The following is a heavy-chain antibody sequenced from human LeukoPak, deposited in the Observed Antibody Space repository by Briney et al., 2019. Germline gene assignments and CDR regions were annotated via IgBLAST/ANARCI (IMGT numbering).Heavy chain of an antibody. CDR1: GYTFTAYD. D-gene: IGHD1/OR15-1a*01. Sequence: ASVKVSCKTSGYTFTAYDINWVRQAPGQGLEWMGRISAYNGYTNYGQKLQGRVTMTTDTSTNTAYMELRSLRSDDTAVYYCARVGTGTRSFDSWGQGTLVTVSS. J-gene: IGHJ4*02. CDR3: ARVGTGTRSFDS. V-gene: IGHV1-18*01. CDR2: ISAYNGYT.